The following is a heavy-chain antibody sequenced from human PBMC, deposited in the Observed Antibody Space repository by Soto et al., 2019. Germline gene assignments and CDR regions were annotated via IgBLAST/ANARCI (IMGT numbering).Heavy chain of an antibody. J-gene: IGHJ6*02. CDR3: ARELYGDYAGYYYYGMDV. CDR2: ISSSSSTI. Sequence: EVQLVESGGGLVQPGGSLRLSCAASGFTFSSYSMNWVRQAPGNGLEWVSYISSSSSTIYYADSVKGRFTISRDNAKNSLDLEMNSLIDEDTAGYYCARELYGDYAGYYYYGMDVWGQGTTVTVSS. D-gene: IGHD4-17*01. V-gene: IGHV3-48*02. CDR1: GFTFSSYS.